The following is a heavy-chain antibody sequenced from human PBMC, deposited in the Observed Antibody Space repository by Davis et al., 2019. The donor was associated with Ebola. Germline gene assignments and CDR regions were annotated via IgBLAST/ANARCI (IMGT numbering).Heavy chain of an antibody. J-gene: IGHJ4*02. CDR3: ARAWDGDYQFDY. CDR2: INHSGST. V-gene: IGHV4-34*01. D-gene: IGHD4-17*01. CDR1: GGSSSGYY. Sequence: MPSETLSLTCAVSGGSSSGYYWSWIRQPPGKGLEWIGEINHSGSTNYNPSLKSRVTISVDTSKNQFSLKLSSVTAADTAVYYCARAWDGDYQFDYWGQGILVSVSS.